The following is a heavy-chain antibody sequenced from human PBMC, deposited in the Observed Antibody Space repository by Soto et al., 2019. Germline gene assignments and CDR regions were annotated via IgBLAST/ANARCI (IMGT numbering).Heavy chain of an antibody. CDR2: ISYNGNKK. Sequence: QVQLVESGGGVVQPGGSLRLSCAASGFAFSTSVIHWVRQAPGKGVEWMAHISYNGNKKHYADSVKGRFTVSRDISESTLYLQMNSLRAEDTAVYYCAREQFEDGRGHYDHWGQGTLVSVSS. J-gene: IGHJ4*02. CDR1: GFAFSTSV. D-gene: IGHD3-22*01. CDR3: AREQFEDGRGHYDH. V-gene: IGHV3-30*03.